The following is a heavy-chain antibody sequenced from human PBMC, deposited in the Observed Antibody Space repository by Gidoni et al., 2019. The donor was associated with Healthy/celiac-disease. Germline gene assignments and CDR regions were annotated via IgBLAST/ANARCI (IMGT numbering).Heavy chain of an antibody. CDR1: GFTFSSYG. J-gene: IGHJ4*02. V-gene: IGHV3-33*01. CDR3: ARGRPRIAVAVRADYFDY. CDR2: IWYDGSNK. D-gene: IGHD6-19*01. Sequence: QVQLVESGGGVVQPGRSLRLSCAASGFTFSSYGMPWVRQAPGQGLEWVAVIWYDGSNKYYADSVKGRFTISRDNSKNTLYLQMNSLRAEDTAVYYCARGRPRIAVAVRADYFDYWGQGTLVTVSS.